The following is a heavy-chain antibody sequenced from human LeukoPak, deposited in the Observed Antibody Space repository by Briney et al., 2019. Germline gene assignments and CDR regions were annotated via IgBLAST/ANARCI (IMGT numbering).Heavy chain of an antibody. Sequence: PSETLSLTCTVSGGSISSYYWSWIRQPPGKGLEWIGYIYYSGSTNYNPSLKSRVTISVDTSKNQFSLKLSSVTAADTAVYYCARGIRFLEWPRYFDYWGQGTLVTVSS. V-gene: IGHV4-59*01. CDR1: GGSISSYY. CDR3: ARGIRFLEWPRYFDY. CDR2: IYYSGST. D-gene: IGHD3-3*01. J-gene: IGHJ4*02.